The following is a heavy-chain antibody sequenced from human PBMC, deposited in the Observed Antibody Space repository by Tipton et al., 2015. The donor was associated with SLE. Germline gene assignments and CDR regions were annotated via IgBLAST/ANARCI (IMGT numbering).Heavy chain of an antibody. Sequence: TLSLTCTVSGGSISGYYWSWIRQPPGKGLEWIGNVFYSGITNDNPSLKSRVTISLDTSKNQFSLKLSSVTAADTAMYYCAREGEIVVPLRAYYYLDVWGKGTTVTVSS. CDR1: GGSISGYY. CDR3: AREGEIVVPLRAYYYLDV. CDR2: VFYSGIT. V-gene: IGHV4-59*12. D-gene: IGHD2-2*01. J-gene: IGHJ6*03.